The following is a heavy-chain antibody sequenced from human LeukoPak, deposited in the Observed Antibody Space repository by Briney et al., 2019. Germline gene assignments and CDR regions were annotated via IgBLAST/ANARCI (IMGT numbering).Heavy chain of an antibody. CDR3: ARAPPHNWNDVQMGWFDP. D-gene: IGHD1-20*01. CDR2: INPSGGST. CDR1: GYTFTGYY. J-gene: IGHJ5*02. V-gene: IGHV1-46*01. Sequence: ASVKVSCKASGYTFTGYYMHWVRQAPGQGLEWMGIINPSGGSTSYAQKFQGRVTMTRDTSTSTVYMELSSLRSEDTAVYYCARAPPHNWNDVQMGWFDPWGQGTLVTVSS.